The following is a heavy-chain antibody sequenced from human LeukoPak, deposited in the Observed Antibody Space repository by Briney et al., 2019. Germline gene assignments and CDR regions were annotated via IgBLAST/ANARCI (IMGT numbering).Heavy chain of an antibody. J-gene: IGHJ4*02. CDR1: GFTFSSYE. Sequence: GGSLRLSCAASGFTFSSYEMNWVRQAPGKGLEWVANIKQDGSEKYYVDSVKGRFTISRDNAKNSLYLQMNSLRAEDTAVYYCARESSSGSYLRYWGQGTLVTVSS. D-gene: IGHD1-26*01. CDR3: ARESSSGSYLRY. CDR2: IKQDGSEK. V-gene: IGHV3-7*01.